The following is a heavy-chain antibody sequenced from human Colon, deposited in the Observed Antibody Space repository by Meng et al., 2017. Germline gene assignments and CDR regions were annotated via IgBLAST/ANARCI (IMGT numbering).Heavy chain of an antibody. Sequence: GGSLRLPCAASGLTLSDNWMTWARQAPGKGLEWVATIKQDGSEKYYVDSVKGRFTISRDNAKNSLYLQMNSLRAEDTAVYYCVRPDRDGYNRDSWGQGTLVTVSS. D-gene: IGHD5-24*01. J-gene: IGHJ4*02. CDR1: GLTLSDNW. CDR3: VRPDRDGYNRDS. V-gene: IGHV3-7*01. CDR2: IKQDGSEK.